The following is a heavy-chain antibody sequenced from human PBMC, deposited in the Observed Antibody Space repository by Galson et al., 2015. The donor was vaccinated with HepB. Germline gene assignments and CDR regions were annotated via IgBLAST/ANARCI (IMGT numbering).Heavy chain of an antibody. Sequence: ETLSLTCTVSGGSISSRSYYWGWIRQPPGKGLEWIGSIYYSGRTYYNPSLKSRVTISVDTSKNQFSLKLNAVTAADMAVYYCASLGWSSSAFGYWGQGTLVTVSS. V-gene: IGHV4-39*01. CDR3: ASLGWSSSAFGY. D-gene: IGHD6-19*01. CDR2: IYYSGRT. J-gene: IGHJ4*02. CDR1: GGSISSRSYY.